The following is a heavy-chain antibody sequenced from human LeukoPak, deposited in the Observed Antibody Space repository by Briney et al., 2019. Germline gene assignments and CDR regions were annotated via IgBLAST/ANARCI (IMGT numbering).Heavy chain of an antibody. CDR3: ARGAEAETSPLDF. CDR2: INPKSGAA. CDR1: GDIFSDYY. J-gene: IGHJ4*02. D-gene: IGHD6-13*01. Sequence: GASVKVSCKASGDIFSDYYMHWVRQAPGQGLEWLGWINPKSGAADYAQQFRGRVTMTRDTSINTDYMEMKRVTSDDTAVYYCARGAEAETSPLDFWRQGTLVTVSS. V-gene: IGHV1-2*02.